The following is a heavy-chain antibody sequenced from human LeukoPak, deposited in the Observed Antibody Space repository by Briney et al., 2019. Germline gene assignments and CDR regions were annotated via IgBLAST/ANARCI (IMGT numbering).Heavy chain of an antibody. V-gene: IGHV6-1*01. Sequence: SQTLSLTCVISGDRVSSNSVAWNWIRQSPSRGLEWLGRTYNMSKWYNDIALSVKGRITVNADTSKNQFSLQLKSVTLEDTAVYYCARQTSSWDWSQGTLVTVSS. CDR3: ARQTSSWD. D-gene: IGHD7-27*01. J-gene: IGHJ4*02. CDR2: TYNMSKWYN. CDR1: GDRVSSNSVA.